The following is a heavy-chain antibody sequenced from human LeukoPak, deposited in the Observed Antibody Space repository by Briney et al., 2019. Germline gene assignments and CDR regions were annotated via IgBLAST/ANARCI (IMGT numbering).Heavy chain of an antibody. V-gene: IGHV5-51*01. D-gene: IGHD2-2*02. CDR1: GYIFLDYW. CDR2: IFPHDSDI. Sequence: GESLKISCKGSGYIFLDYWIGWVRQMPGGDPELLGLIFPHDSDIKYSPSFQRQVTISVDKSISSAYVQWGSLKASDTAMYYCARFGIRGCISNTKCYTSFFYYGMDVWGQGTTVTVSS. CDR3: ARFGIRGCISNTKCYTSFFYYGMDV. J-gene: IGHJ6*02.